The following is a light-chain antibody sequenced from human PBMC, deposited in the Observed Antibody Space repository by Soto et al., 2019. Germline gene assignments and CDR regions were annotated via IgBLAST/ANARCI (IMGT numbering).Light chain of an antibody. CDR1: SSDVGDYNY. V-gene: IGLV2-14*01. Sequence: QSVLTQPASVSGSPGQSITISCTGTSSDVGDYNYVSWYQQHPGKAPQLMIYEVSNRPSGISDRFSGSKSGNTASLTISGLQAEDEADYYCSSYRASSTPYVFGTGTKLTVL. J-gene: IGLJ1*01. CDR3: SSYRASSTPYV. CDR2: EVS.